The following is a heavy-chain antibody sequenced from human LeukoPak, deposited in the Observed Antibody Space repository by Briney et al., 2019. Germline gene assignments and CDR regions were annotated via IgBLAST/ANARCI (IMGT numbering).Heavy chain of an antibody. V-gene: IGHV1-18*01. CDR2: ISTYNGNT. Sequence: ASVKVSCKASGYTFTSYGISWVRQAPGQGLEWMGWISTYNGNTNYAQKLQGRGTMTTDTSTTTAYMELRRMTSHDTAVYYCERDPATQTFDYWGEGTLVTVSS. CDR1: GYTFTSYG. D-gene: IGHD6-25*01. J-gene: IGHJ4*02. CDR3: ERDPATQTFDY.